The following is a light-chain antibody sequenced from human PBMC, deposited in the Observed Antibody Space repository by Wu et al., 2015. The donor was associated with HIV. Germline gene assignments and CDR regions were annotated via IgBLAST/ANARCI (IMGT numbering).Light chain of an antibody. CDR3: QQRSNWPIT. V-gene: IGKV3-11*01. Sequence: DIVLTQSPATLSLSPGERATLSCRASQGVYNYVAWYQQKPGQAPRLLIYDTSKRATGIPARFSGSGSGTGFTLSIRSLEPEDSAAYYCQQRSNWPITFGQGTRLMIQ. CDR1: QGVYNY. CDR2: DTS. J-gene: IGKJ5*01.